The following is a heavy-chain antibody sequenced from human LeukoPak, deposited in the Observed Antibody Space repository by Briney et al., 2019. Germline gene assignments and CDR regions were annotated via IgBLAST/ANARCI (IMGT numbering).Heavy chain of an antibody. CDR2: IYSGGST. J-gene: IGHJ4*02. CDR3: ARVKWLLFDY. CDR1: GFTFSSYS. D-gene: IGHD3-22*01. V-gene: IGHV3-53*01. Sequence: PGGSLRLSCAASGFTFSSYSMNWVRQAPGKGLEWVSVIYSGGSTYYADSVKGRFTISRDNSKNTLYLQMNSLRAEDTAVYYCARVKWLLFDYWGQGTLVTVSS.